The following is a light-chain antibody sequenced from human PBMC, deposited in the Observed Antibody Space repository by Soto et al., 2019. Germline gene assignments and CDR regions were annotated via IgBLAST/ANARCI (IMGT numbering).Light chain of an antibody. CDR3: QQYKSQAT. CDR1: QSIGSW. J-gene: IGKJ1*01. Sequence: DIQMTQSPSTLSASVGDRVTITCRASQSIGSWLAWYQQKPGKAPKPLIYMASSLESGVPPRFSGSGAGTEFTLTISSLQPDDFATYHCQQYKSQATFDQGTKVEVK. V-gene: IGKV1-5*03. CDR2: MAS.